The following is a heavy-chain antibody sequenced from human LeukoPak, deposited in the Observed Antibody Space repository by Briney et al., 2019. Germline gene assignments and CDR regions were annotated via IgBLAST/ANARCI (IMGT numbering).Heavy chain of an antibody. V-gene: IGHV3-23*01. J-gene: IGHJ4*02. CDR1: GFTFSSYA. CDR2: ISGSGGST. CDR3: ASALYDILTGYDREPYDY. Sequence: GGSLRLSCAASGFTFSSYAMSWVRQAPGKGLEWVSAISGSGGSTYYADSVKGRFTISRDNSKNTLYLQMNSLRAEDTAVYYCASALYDILTGYDREPYDYWGQGTLVTVSS. D-gene: IGHD3-9*01.